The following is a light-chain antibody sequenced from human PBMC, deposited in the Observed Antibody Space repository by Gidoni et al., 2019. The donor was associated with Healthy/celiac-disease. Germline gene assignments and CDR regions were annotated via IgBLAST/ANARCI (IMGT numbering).Light chain of an antibody. CDR2: GAS. J-gene: IGKJ1*01. CDR1: QSVSSN. V-gene: IGKV3-15*01. Sequence: IVMTQPPATLSVSPGERPTLSCRARQSVSSNLAWYQQKPGQAPSLLIYGASTRATGIPAWFSGSGSGTEFTRTISSLQSADFAVYYCQQYNNWPPSWTVGQGTKVEIK. CDR3: QQYNNWPPSWT.